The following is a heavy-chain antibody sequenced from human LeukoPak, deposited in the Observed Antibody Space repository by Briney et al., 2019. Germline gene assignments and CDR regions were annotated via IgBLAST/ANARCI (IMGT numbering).Heavy chain of an antibody. V-gene: IGHV4-38-2*02. J-gene: IGHJ4*02. CDR3: ARERSGSYGPGIHFDFVFDY. Sequence: PSETLSLTCTVSGYSISSGYYWGWIRQPPGKGLEWIGSIYHSGSTYYNPSLKSRVTISVDTSKNQFSLKLSSVTAADTAVYYCARERSGSYGPGIHFDFVFDYWGQGTLVTVSS. CDR2: IYHSGST. D-gene: IGHD5-18*01. CDR1: GYSISSGYY.